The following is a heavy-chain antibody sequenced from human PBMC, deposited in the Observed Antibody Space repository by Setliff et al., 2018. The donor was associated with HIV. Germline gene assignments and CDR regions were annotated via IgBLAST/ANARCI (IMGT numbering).Heavy chain of an antibody. J-gene: IGHJ4*02. CDR3: ARDLGLRVGFDY. CDR1: GFTFSSYA. D-gene: IGHD4-17*01. CDR2: ISYDGSNK. V-gene: IGHV3-30*04. Sequence: GSLRLSCAASGFTFSSYAMHWVRQAPGKGLEWVAVISYDGSNKYYADSVKGRFTISRDNSKNTLYLQMNSLRAEDTAVYYRARDLGLRVGFDYWGQGTLVTVS.